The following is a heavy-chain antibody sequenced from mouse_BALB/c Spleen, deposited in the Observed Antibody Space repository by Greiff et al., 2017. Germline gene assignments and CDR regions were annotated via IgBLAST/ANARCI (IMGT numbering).Heavy chain of an antibody. CDR2: INPSTGYT. V-gene: IGHV1-7*01. Sequence: VQLQESGAELAKPGASVKMSCQASGYTFTSYWMHWVKQRPGQGLEWIGYINPSTGYTEYNQKFKDKATLTADKSSSTAYMQLSSLTSEDSAVYYCARKGGFYAMDYWGQGTSVTVSS. CDR3: ARKGGFYAMDY. CDR1: GYTFTSYW. J-gene: IGHJ4*01. D-gene: IGHD3-1*01.